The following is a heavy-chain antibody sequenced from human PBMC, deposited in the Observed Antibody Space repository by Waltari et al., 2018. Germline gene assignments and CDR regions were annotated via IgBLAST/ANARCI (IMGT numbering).Heavy chain of an antibody. Sequence: QVQLQESGPGLVKPSETLSLTCAVSGYSISSGYYWGWLRQPPGKGLEWIGSIYHSGSTYYNPSLKSRVTISVDTSKNQFSLKLSSVTAADTAVYYCARALEYDFWSGYRQGVWFDPWGQGTLVTVSS. CDR1: GYSISSGYY. CDR2: IYHSGST. CDR3: ARALEYDFWSGYRQGVWFDP. D-gene: IGHD3-3*01. V-gene: IGHV4-38-2*01. J-gene: IGHJ5*02.